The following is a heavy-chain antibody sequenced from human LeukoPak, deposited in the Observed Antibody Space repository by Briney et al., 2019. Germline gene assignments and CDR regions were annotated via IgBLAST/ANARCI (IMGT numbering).Heavy chain of an antibody. CDR2: INWDGSLI. V-gene: IGHV3-43D*03. D-gene: IGHD2-21*02. CDR1: GFSFDDHA. CDR3: ARDMTAHSSAVSGVPGDY. Sequence: GGSLRLSCAASGFSFDDHAMHWVRQAPGKGLEWVSLINWDGSLIYYGDSVRGRFTISRDNSKNSLFLQMHSLRAEDSAFYYCARDMTAHSSAVSGVPGDYWGQGTLVTASS. J-gene: IGHJ4*02.